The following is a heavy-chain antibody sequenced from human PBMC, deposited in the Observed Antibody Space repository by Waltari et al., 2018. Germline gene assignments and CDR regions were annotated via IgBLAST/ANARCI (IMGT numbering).Heavy chain of an antibody. CDR3: ARHSPPWDYYGSGSYSI. Sequence: QLQLQESGPGLVKPSETLSLTCTVSGGSISSSSYYWGWIRQPPGKGLEWIGSIYYSGSTYYTQSLKSRVTISVDTSKNQFSLKLSSVTAADTAVYYCARHSPPWDYYGSGSYSIWGQGTLVTVSS. CDR1: GGSISSSSYY. CDR2: IYYSGST. D-gene: IGHD3-10*01. J-gene: IGHJ4*02. V-gene: IGHV4-39*01.